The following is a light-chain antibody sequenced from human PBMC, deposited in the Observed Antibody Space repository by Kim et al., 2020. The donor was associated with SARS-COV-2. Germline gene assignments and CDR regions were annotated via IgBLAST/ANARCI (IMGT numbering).Light chain of an antibody. CDR3: QQYNALYT. V-gene: IGKV3D-15*01. CDR2: GAS. Sequence: LSVSPGERATLSCRASQNIGRNLAWYQQKPGQVPRLLIYGASTRATGISARFSGSGSETEFTLTINSLQSEDFAVYYCQQYNALYTFGQGTKLEIK. CDR1: QNIGRN. J-gene: IGKJ2*01.